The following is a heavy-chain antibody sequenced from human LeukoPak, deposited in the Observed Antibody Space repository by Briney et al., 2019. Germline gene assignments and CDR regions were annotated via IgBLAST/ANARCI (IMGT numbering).Heavy chain of an antibody. V-gene: IGHV3-7*01. CDR2: IKQDGSEK. Sequence: GGSLRLSCAASGFTFGNYSMTWVRQAPGKGLEWVANIKQDGSEKYYVDSVKGRFTISRDNAKNSLYLQMNSLRAEDTAVYYCARGYHTPDYWGQGTLVTVSS. J-gene: IGHJ4*02. D-gene: IGHD1-14*01. CDR1: GFTFGNYS. CDR3: ARGYHTPDY.